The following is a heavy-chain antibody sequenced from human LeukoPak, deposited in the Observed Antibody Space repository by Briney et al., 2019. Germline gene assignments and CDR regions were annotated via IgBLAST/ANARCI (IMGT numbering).Heavy chain of an antibody. J-gene: IGHJ4*02. Sequence: VASVTVSCKASGYTFTSYGISWVRQAPGQGLEWMGWISAYNGNTNYAQKLQGRVTMTTDTSTSTAYMELRSLRSDDTAVYYCARETGGRYCSSTSCYGGDYWGQGTLVTVSS. CDR2: ISAYNGNT. V-gene: IGHV1-18*01. CDR1: GYTFTSYG. CDR3: ARETGGRYCSSTSCYGGDY. D-gene: IGHD2-2*01.